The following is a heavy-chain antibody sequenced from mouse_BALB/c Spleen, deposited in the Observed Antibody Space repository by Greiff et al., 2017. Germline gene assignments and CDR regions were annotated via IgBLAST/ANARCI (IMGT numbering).Heavy chain of an antibody. CDR3: ARTYYGKGAYAMDY. J-gene: IGHJ4*01. CDR1: GYTFTSYW. D-gene: IGHD2-10*01. CDR2: INPSTGYT. Sequence: VQLQQSGAELAKPGASVKMSCKASGYTFTSYWMHWVKQRPGQGLEWIGYINPSTGYTEYNQKFKDKATLTADKSSSTAYMQLSSLTSEDSAVYYCARTYYGKGAYAMDYWGQGTSVTVSS. V-gene: IGHV1-7*01.